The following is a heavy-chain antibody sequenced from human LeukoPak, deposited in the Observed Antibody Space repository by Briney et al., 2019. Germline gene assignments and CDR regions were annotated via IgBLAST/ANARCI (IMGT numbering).Heavy chain of an antibody. V-gene: IGHV3-23*01. CDR3: AKDLVTMIVVVINGDAFDI. Sequence: GGSLRLSCAASGFTFSSYAMSWVRQAPGKGLEWVSAISGSGGSTYYADSVKGRFTISRDNSKNTLYLQMNSLRAEDTAVYYCAKDLVTMIVVVINGDAFDIWGQGTMVTVSS. J-gene: IGHJ3*02. CDR2: ISGSGGST. D-gene: IGHD3-22*01. CDR1: GFTFSSYA.